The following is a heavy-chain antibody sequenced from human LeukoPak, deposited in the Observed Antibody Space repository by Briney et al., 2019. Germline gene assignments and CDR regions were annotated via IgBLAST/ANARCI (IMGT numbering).Heavy chain of an antibody. Sequence: SVKVSCKASGGTFSSYAISWVRQAPGQGLEWMGGIIPIFGTANYAQEFQGRVTITADESTSTAYMELSSLRSEDTAVYYCARAPNCGGDCDYWGQGTLVTVSS. CDR2: IIPIFGTA. J-gene: IGHJ4*02. CDR1: GGTFSSYA. CDR3: ARAPNCGGDCDY. D-gene: IGHD2-21*01. V-gene: IGHV1-69*13.